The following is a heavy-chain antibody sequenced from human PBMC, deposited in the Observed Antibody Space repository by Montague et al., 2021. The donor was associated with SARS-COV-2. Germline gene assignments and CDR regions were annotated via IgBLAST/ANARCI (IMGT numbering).Heavy chain of an antibody. D-gene: IGHD3-22*01. J-gene: IGHJ4*02. CDR2: TFRSGDS. Sequence: SETLSLTCTVSGDSISNSNWWTWVRQSPGRGLEWIGETFRSGDSNYNPSLTSRVTMSVDMSRNQFYLSLSNVTAADTAIYYCVRGGTMTVVVFDYWGQGTPVTVSS. V-gene: IGHV4-4*02. CDR3: VRGGTMTVVVFDY. CDR1: GDSISNSNW.